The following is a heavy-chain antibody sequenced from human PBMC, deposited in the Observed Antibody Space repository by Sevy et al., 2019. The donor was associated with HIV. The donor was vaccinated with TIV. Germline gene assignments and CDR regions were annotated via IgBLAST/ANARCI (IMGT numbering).Heavy chain of an antibody. V-gene: IGHV3-7*01. Sequence: GGCLRLSCVASGFTFSDSWMIWVRQAPGKGLERIAFINEDGSRLGYVDSVRGRFTISRENIKNSLYLQMNNLRADDTALYFCARDRAYSAVDHWGQGTLVVVSS. CDR2: INEDGSRL. CDR3: ARDRAYSAVDH. D-gene: IGHD5-18*01. CDR1: GFTFSDSW. J-gene: IGHJ5*02.